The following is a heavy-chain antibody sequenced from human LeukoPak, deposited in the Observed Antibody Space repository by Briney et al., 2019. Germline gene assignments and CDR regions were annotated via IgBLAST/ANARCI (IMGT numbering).Heavy chain of an antibody. Sequence: SVKVSCKASGGTFSSYAISWVRQAPGQGLEWMGGIIPIFGTANYAQKFQGRVTITADESTSTAYMELSSLRSEDTAVYYCARDRVVGATGAHNWFDPWGQGTLVTVSS. CDR1: GGTFSSYA. CDR3: ARDRVVGATGAHNWFDP. J-gene: IGHJ5*02. V-gene: IGHV1-69*01. CDR2: IIPIFGTA. D-gene: IGHD1-26*01.